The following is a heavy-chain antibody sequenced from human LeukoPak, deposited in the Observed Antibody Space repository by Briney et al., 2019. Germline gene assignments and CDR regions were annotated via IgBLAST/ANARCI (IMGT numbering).Heavy chain of an antibody. CDR1: GFIFSNYD. CDR2: IRYDGTNK. CDR3: ASRAPTAEELRYFDWLLYGAAPPTY. Sequence: GGSLRLSCATSGFIFSNYDMHWVRQAPGKGLEWMAFIRYDGTNKNYADSVQGRFTISRDNAKNSLYLQMNSLRAEDTAVYYCASRAPTAEELRYFDWLLYGAAPPTYWGQGTLVTVSS. D-gene: IGHD3-9*01. J-gene: IGHJ4*02. V-gene: IGHV3-30*02.